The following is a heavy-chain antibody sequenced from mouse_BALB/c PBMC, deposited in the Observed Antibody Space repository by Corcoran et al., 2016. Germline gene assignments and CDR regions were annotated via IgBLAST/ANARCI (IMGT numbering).Heavy chain of an antibody. D-gene: IGHD2-12*01. J-gene: IGHJ3*01. CDR1: GYSITSGHY. CDR3: ARDDSYAY. Sequence: DVQLQESGPGLVKPSQSLSLTCSVTGYSITSGHYWNWIRQFPGNKLEWMGYISYDGSNNYNPSLKNRISITRDTSKNQFFLKLNSVTTEDTATYYCARDDSYAYWGQGTLVTVSA. V-gene: IGHV3-6*02. CDR2: ISYDGSN.